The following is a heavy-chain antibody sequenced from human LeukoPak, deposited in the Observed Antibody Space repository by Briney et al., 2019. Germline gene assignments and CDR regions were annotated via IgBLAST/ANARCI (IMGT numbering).Heavy chain of an antibody. CDR3: ARAGIAVAGTSVFDY. Sequence: SETLSLTCTLAAGSISSYYRSWIRQHPGKGLEWLGYIYYRGSTNYNPSLKGRVTISVDTSKNQFSLKLSSVTAADTAVYYCARAGIAVAGTSVFDYWGQGTLVTVSS. CDR1: AGSISSYY. J-gene: IGHJ4*02. V-gene: IGHV4-59*01. D-gene: IGHD6-19*01. CDR2: IYYRGST.